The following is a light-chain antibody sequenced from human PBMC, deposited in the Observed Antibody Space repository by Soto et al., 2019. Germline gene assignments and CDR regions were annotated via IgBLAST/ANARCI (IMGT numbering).Light chain of an antibody. J-gene: IGKJ2*01. CDR2: GAS. CDR1: QSISSSY. Sequence: EVVLTQSPGTLSLSPGERATLSCRASQSISSSYLAWYQQKPGQAPRLLIHGASSRATGIPDRFSGSGSGTDFTLTINRLEPEDFAVYYCQQYGISSHTFGQGTKLEI. CDR3: QQYGISSHT. V-gene: IGKV3-20*01.